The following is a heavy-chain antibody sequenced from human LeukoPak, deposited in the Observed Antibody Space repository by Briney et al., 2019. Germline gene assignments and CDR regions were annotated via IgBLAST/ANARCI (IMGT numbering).Heavy chain of an antibody. J-gene: IGHJ6*02. D-gene: IGHD2-2*01. CDR1: GGTFSSYA. Sequence: SVKVSCKASGGTFSSYAISWVRQAPGQGLEWMGGIIPIFGTANYAQKFQGRVTIIADESTSTAYMELSSLGSEDTAVYYCARQGGRIFYCSSTSCPPHYYYYGMDVWGQGTTVTVSS. CDR2: IIPIFGTA. V-gene: IGHV1-69*13. CDR3: ARQGGRIFYCSSTSCPPHYYYYGMDV.